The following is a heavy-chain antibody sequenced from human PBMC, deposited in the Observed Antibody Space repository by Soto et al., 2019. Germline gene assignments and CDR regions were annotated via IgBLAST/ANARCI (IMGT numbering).Heavy chain of an antibody. J-gene: IGHJ6*02. D-gene: IGHD2-2*01. Sequence: AGESLKISCKGSGYSFTSYWIGWVRQMPGKGLEWMGIIYPGDSDTRYSPSFQGQVTISADKSISTAYLQWSSLKASDTAMYYCARPSPRYCSSTSCSDYYYGMDVWGQGTTVTVSS. CDR3: ARPSPRYCSSTSCSDYYYGMDV. CDR2: IYPGDSDT. V-gene: IGHV5-51*01. CDR1: GYSFTSYW.